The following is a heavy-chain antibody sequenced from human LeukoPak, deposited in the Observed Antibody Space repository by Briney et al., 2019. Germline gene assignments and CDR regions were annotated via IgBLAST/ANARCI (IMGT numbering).Heavy chain of an antibody. J-gene: IGHJ3*02. V-gene: IGHV1-69-2*01. D-gene: IGHD3-10*01. CDR1: GYTFTDYY. Sequence: ASVKVSCKASGYTFTDYYMHWVQQAPGKGLEWMGLVDPEDGETIYAEKFQGRVTITADTSTDTAYMELSSLRSEDTAVYYCARIYGSGRGDAFDIWGQGTMVTVSS. CDR3: ARIYGSGRGDAFDI. CDR2: VDPEDGET.